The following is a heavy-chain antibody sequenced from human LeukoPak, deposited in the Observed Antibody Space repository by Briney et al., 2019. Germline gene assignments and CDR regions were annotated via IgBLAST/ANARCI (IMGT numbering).Heavy chain of an antibody. V-gene: IGHV3-48*03. D-gene: IGHD3-10*01. CDR2: ISSSGSTI. Sequence: PGGSLRLSCAASGFTFSSYEMNWVRQAPGKGLEWVSYISSSGSTIYYADSVKGRFTISRDNSKNTLYLQMNSLRAEDTAVYYCAKDFHPKLGEPAFDYWGQGTLVTVSS. CDR1: GFTFSSYE. J-gene: IGHJ4*02. CDR3: AKDFHPKLGEPAFDY.